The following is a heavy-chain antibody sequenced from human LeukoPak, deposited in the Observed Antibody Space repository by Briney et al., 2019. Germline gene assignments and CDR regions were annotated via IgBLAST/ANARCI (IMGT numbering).Heavy chain of an antibody. D-gene: IGHD4-17*01. CDR1: GFTFSDFA. Sequence: PGGFLKLSCAASGFTFSDFAMNWVRQAPGKGLEWVSSITRVSTYMYYAESVQGRFTISRDNHKDLLYLQLNSLRGDDTGIYYCTRDRNDYGDPDGFDIWGQGTVVTVSS. CDR3: TRDRNDYGDPDGFDI. V-gene: IGHV3-21*01. CDR2: ITRVSTYM. J-gene: IGHJ3*02.